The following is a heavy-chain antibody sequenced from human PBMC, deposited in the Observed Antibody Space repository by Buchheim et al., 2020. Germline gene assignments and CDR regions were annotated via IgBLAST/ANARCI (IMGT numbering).Heavy chain of an antibody. D-gene: IGHD1-26*01. V-gene: IGHV3-48*02. J-gene: IGHJ4*02. Sequence: EVQLVESGGDLVQPGGSLRLSCAPSGFTFSNYSMNWVRQAPGKGLEWLSYISSSSRTIYYADSVRGRFTISRDNAKNSLYLQMNSLRDEDTAVYYCARGRDQWELLPAYWGQGTL. CDR2: ISSSSRTI. CDR3: ARGRDQWELLPAY. CDR1: GFTFSNYS.